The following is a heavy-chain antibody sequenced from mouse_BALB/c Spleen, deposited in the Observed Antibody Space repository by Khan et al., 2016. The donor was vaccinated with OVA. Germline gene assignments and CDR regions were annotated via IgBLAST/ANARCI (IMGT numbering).Heavy chain of an antibody. Sequence: VQLQQSGAELVKPGASVKMSCKASGYTFTSYTMHWVKQRPGQGLEWIGYINPSSGYTKYNQKFKDKATLTADKSSSTAYMQLRSLTSEDSSVYSCARKSTSASYWGQGTTLTVSS. V-gene: IGHV1-4*01. J-gene: IGHJ2*01. D-gene: IGHD3-1*01. CDR2: INPSSGYT. CDR1: GYTFTSYT. CDR3: ARKSTSASY.